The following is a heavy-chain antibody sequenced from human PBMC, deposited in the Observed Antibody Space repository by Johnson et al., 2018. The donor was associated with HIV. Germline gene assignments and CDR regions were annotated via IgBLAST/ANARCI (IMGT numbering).Heavy chain of an antibody. CDR1: GITVGTNY. V-gene: IGHV3-66*02. J-gene: IGHJ3*02. D-gene: IGHD6-13*01. Sequence: VQLVESGGGLVQPGGYLRLSCAASGITVGTNYMSWVRQAPGKGLEWVSVIFSVGDVYYADSVKGRFTISRDNSKNTLYLQMNSLRAEDTAVYYCAKGLGRAAAGTRNAFDIWGQGTMVTVSS. CDR2: IFSVGDV. CDR3: AKGLGRAAAGTRNAFDI.